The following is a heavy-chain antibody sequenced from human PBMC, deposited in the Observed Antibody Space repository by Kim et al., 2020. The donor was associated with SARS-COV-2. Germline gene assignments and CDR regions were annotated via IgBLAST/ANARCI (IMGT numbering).Heavy chain of an antibody. CDR2: IYPGDSDT. CDR1: GYSFTSYW. D-gene: IGHD3-10*01. V-gene: IGHV5-51*01. J-gene: IGHJ4*02. Sequence: GESLKISCKGSGYSFTSYWIGWVRQMPGKGLEWMGIIYPGDSDTRYSPSFQGQVTISADKSISTAYLQWSSLKASDTAMYYCARGGDSGSYGWAFDYWGQGTLVTVSS. CDR3: ARGGDSGSYGWAFDY.